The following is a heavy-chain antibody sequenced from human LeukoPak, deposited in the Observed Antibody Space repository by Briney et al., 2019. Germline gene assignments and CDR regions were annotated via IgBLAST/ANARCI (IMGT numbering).Heavy chain of an antibody. J-gene: IGHJ4*02. Sequence: KPSETLSLTCTVSVGSISSYYWSWLRQPAGKGLEWVGRIYSSGSTNYNPSLKGRVTMSVDTSKNQFSLNLSSVTAADTAVYYCTRGEHDCDCWGQGTLVSVSS. V-gene: IGHV4-4*07. CDR1: VGSISSYY. CDR2: IYSSGST. D-gene: IGHD1-26*01. CDR3: TRGEHDCDC.